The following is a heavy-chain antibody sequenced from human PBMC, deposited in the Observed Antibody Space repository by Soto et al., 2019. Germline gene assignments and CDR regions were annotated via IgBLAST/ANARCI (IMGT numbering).Heavy chain of an antibody. CDR2: IYWDDDK. Sequence: QITLKESGPTLVKPTQTLTLTCTFSGFSLSTSEVGVGWIRQPPGKALEWLAVIYWDDDKRYSPSLKSRLTITKDTSKNHVVLTLTNMDPVDTATYYCAHSGIAVAGRVTALDPWGQGSLVTVSS. J-gene: IGHJ5*02. V-gene: IGHV2-5*02. D-gene: IGHD6-19*01. CDR1: GFSLSTSEVG. CDR3: AHSGIAVAGRVTALDP.